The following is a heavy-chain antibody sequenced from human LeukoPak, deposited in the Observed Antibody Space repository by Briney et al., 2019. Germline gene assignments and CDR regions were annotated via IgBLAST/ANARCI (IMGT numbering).Heavy chain of an antibody. Sequence: GGSLRLSCAASGFPFSSYSMNWVRQAPGKGLEWVSSTSSSSRSIYYADSVKGRFTISRDNAKNSLYLQMNSLRAEDTAVYYCARGYYYDSSGYYDYWGQGTLVTVSS. CDR3: ARGYYYDSSGYYDY. V-gene: IGHV3-21*01. CDR1: GFPFSSYS. J-gene: IGHJ4*02. CDR2: TSSSSRSI. D-gene: IGHD3-22*01.